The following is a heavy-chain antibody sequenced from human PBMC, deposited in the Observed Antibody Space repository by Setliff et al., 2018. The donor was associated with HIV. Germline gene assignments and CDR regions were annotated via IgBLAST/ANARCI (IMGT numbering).Heavy chain of an antibody. J-gene: IGHJ4*02. D-gene: IGHD3-22*01. Sequence: ASVKVSCKASGYTFTSYGISWVRQAPGQGLEWRGWISAYNGNTNYAQKLQGRVTMTTDTSTSTAYMELRSRRSDYTAVYYCARVPARDYYDSSGYYDYWGQGTPVTVSS. CDR2: ISAYNGNT. CDR3: ARVPARDYYDSSGYYDY. CDR1: GYTFTSYG. V-gene: IGHV1-18*01.